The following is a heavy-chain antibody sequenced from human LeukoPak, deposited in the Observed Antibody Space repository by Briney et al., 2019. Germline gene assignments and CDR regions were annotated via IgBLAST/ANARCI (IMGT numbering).Heavy chain of an antibody. Sequence: GGSLRLSCAASGFTFSSYAMSWVRQAPGKGLEWLAYIHSDSDTIYYVDSVKVRFTISRDHAQKLQVLLMNSMGADDTDVYYCVTGYGSWYSYMHVWGRGTTVTVSS. CDR2: IHSDSDTI. CDR1: GFTFSSYA. V-gene: IGHV3-48*01. J-gene: IGHJ6*03. CDR3: VTGYGSWYSYMHV. D-gene: IGHD3-10*01.